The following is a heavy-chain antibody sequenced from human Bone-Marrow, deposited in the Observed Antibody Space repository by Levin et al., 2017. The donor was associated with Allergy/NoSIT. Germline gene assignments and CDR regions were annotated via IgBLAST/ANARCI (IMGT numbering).Heavy chain of an antibody. V-gene: IGHV3-11*01. CDR3: ARDNGARTTGTTGPYNWFDP. D-gene: IGHD1-1*01. J-gene: IGHJ5*02. CDR2: ISSSGSTI. Sequence: GESLKISCAASGFTFSDYYMSWIRQAPGKGLEWVSYISSSGSTIYYADSVKGRFTISRDNAKNSLYLQMNSLRAEDTAVYYCARDNGARTTGTTGPYNWFDPWGQGTLVTVSS. CDR1: GFTFSDYY.